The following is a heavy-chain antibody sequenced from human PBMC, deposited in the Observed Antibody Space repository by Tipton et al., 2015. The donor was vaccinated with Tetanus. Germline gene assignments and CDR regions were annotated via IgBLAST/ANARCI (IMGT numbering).Heavy chain of an antibody. Sequence: LRLSCAVSGGAFSGYLWSWIRQSPGKGLEWIGEINQSGSTIYNPFLKSRVTIAVDTFKRQFSMTLTSATAADTAVYYCARAGFEGSSSSGYFDHWGLGVLVTVSS. CDR1: GGAFSGYL. CDR2: INQSGST. CDR3: ARAGFEGSSSSGYFDH. J-gene: IGHJ4*02. V-gene: IGHV4-34*01. D-gene: IGHD2-2*01.